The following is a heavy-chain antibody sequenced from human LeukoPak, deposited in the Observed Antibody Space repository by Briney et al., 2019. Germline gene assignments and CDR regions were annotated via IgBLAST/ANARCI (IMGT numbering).Heavy chain of an antibody. CDR2: IYYSGST. V-gene: IGHV4-59*01. D-gene: IGHD3-16*01. J-gene: IGHJ4*02. Sequence: PSETLSLTCTVSGGSISSYYWSWIRQPPGKGLEWIGYIYYSGSTNYNPSLKSRVTISVDTSKNQFSLKLSSVTAADTAVYYCARGPSVYDYWGQGTLVTVSS. CDR1: GGSISSYY. CDR3: ARGPSVYDY.